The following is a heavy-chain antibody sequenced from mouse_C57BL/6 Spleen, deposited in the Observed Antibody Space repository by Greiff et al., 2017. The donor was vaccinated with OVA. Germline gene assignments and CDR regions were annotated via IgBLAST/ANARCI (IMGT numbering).Heavy chain of an antibody. CDR1: GYTFTDYY. V-gene: IGHV1-26*01. Sequence: EVQLQQSGPELVKPGASVKISCKASGYTFTDYYMNWVKQSHGKSLEWIGDINPNNGGTSYNQKFKGKATLTVDKSSSTAYMELRSLTSEDSAVYYCARSVPSTVVATDWYFDVWGTGTTVTVSS. CDR2: INPNNGGT. D-gene: IGHD1-1*01. CDR3: ARSVPSTVVATDWYFDV. J-gene: IGHJ1*03.